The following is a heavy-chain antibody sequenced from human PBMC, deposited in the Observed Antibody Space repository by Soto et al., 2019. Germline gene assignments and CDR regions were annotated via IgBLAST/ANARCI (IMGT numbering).Heavy chain of an antibody. V-gene: IGHV1-2*02. J-gene: IGHJ4*02. CDR2: SNPISGVT. D-gene: IGHD4-4*01. CDR3: ARTTTFRSFQAFDY. Sequence: QVQLVQSVAEVKKPGASVKVSCKTSGYIFTGYFIHWVRQAPGLGLVWMGSSNPISGVTNYAQKFQGRVTMTRDTSNSTAYMELTRLRADDTAVYYCARTTTFRSFQAFDYWGQGALVTVSS. CDR1: GYIFTGYF.